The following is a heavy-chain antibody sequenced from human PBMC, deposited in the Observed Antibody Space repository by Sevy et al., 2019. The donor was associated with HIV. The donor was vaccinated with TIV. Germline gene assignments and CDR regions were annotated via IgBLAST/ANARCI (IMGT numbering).Heavy chain of an antibody. V-gene: IGHV1-24*01. CDR2: FDPEDGEK. CDR3: ATTKDYYENSGYPIDF. Sequence: ASVKVSCKVSGYILTEFSIHWVRQAHGKGLEWMGTFDPEDGEKIYARKFQGRLTMTEDTSTDTAYMELSSLRSEDTAVYYCATTKDYYENSGYPIDFWGQGTLVTVSS. D-gene: IGHD3-22*01. J-gene: IGHJ4*02. CDR1: GYILTEFS.